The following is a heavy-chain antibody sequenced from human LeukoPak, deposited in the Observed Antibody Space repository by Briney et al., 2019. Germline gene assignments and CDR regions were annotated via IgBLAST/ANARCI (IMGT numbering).Heavy chain of an antibody. CDR1: GGSFSSYY. J-gene: IGHJ5*02. CDR3: AGKLGYCSSTSCYTWGRNWFDP. V-gene: IGHV4-34*01. Sequence: SETLSLTCAVYGGSFSSYYWSWIRQPPAKGLEWIGEINHSGSTNYNPSLKSRVTISVDTSKNQFSLKLSSVTAADTAVYYCAGKLGYCSSTSCYTWGRNWFDPWGQGTLVTVSS. CDR2: INHSGST. D-gene: IGHD2-2*02.